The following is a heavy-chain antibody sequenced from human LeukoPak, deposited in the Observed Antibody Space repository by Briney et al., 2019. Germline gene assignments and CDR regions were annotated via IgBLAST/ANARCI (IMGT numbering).Heavy chain of an antibody. CDR3: AKRGVVIRVILVGFHKEANYFDS. V-gene: IGHV3-23*01. Sequence: GGSLRLSCAASGFTFSSYAMSWVRQAPGKGLEWVSAISCSGGSTYYADSVKGRFTISRDNYKHTLYLQMNSLRAEDTAVYYCAKRGVVIRVILVGFHKEANYFDSWGQGALVTVSS. J-gene: IGHJ4*02. CDR1: GFTFSSYA. CDR2: ISCSGGST. D-gene: IGHD3-22*01.